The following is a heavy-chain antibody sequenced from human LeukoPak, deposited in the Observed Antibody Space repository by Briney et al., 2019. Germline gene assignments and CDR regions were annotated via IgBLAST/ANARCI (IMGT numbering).Heavy chain of an antibody. Sequence: GGSLRLSCAASGFTFSDYYMSWIRQAPGKGLEWVSYISSSIRYTNYADSVKGRFTISRDNAKNSLYLQINSLRAEDTAVYYCARDFTSDYDILTGYSPYYFDYWGQGTLVTVSS. J-gene: IGHJ4*02. CDR1: GFTFSDYY. CDR3: ARDFTSDYDILTGYSPYYFDY. D-gene: IGHD3-9*01. CDR2: ISSSIRYT. V-gene: IGHV3-11*05.